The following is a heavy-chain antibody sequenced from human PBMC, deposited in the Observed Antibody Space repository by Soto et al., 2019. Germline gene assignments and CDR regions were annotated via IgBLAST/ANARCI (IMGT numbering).Heavy chain of an antibody. Sequence: GGSLRLSCAASGFTFSSYAMSWVRQAPGKGLEWVSAISGSGGSTYYADSVKGRFTISRDNSKNTPYLQMNSLRAEDTAVYYCAKGEYSSSWYWFDPWGQGTLVTVSS. D-gene: IGHD6-13*01. J-gene: IGHJ5*02. CDR2: ISGSGGST. V-gene: IGHV3-23*01. CDR3: AKGEYSSSWYWFDP. CDR1: GFTFSSYA.